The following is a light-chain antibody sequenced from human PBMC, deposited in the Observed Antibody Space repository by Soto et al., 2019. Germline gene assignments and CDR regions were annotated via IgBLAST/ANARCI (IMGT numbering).Light chain of an antibody. V-gene: IGKV3-20*01. J-gene: IGKJ2*01. CDR3: QQYGSSMYT. CDR2: GAS. CDR1: QSVSSSY. Sequence: EIVLTQSPGTLSLSPGERATLSCRASQSVSSSYLAWYQQKPGQAPRLLIYGASSRATGILDRFSGSGSGTDFTLTISRLEPEDFAVYYCQQYGSSMYTFGQGTKLEIK.